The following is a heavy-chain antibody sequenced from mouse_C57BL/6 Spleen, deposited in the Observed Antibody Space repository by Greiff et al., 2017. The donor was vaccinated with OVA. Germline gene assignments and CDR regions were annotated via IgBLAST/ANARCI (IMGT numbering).Heavy chain of an antibody. D-gene: IGHD3-1*01. CDR1: GFSLTSYG. J-gene: IGHJ4*01. CDR3: ARNPRDYAMDY. CDR2: IWGVGST. V-gene: IGHV2-6*01. Sequence: VQRVESGPGLVAPSQSLSITCTVSGFSLTSYGVDWVRQSPGKGLEWLGVIWGVGSTNYNSALKSRLSISKDNSKSQVFLKMNSLQTDDTAMYYCARNPRDYAMDYWGQGTSVTVSS.